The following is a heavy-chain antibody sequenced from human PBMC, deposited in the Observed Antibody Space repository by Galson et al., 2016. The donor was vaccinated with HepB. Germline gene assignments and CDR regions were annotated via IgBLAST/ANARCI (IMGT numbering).Heavy chain of an antibody. V-gene: IGHV3-74*01. Sequence: SLRLSCAASGFTFSSHWMYWARQAPGKGLVWVSRIDSDGSDIRYADSVRGRFTISRDNAKNTLYLQMYSLRAEDTAVYYCARDQRSSLDYWGQGTLVTVSS. CDR1: GFTFSSHW. D-gene: IGHD6-19*01. CDR3: ARDQRSSLDY. J-gene: IGHJ4*02. CDR2: IDSDGSDI.